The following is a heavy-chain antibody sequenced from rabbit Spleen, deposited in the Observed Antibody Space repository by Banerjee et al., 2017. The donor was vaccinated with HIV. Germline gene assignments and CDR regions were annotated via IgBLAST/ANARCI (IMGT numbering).Heavy chain of an antibody. V-gene: IGHV1S40*01. CDR1: GFSFSSRYY. J-gene: IGHJ6*01. CDR3: ARDLDGVIGWNFGW. CDR2: INTGKA. Sequence: QSLEESGGDLVKPGASLTLTCTASGFSFSSRYYMCWVRQAPGKGLEWIGCINTGKAVYANWVYGRFSISRENAQNTVFLQMTSLTAAGTATYFCARDLDGVIGWNFGWWGPGTLVTVS. D-gene: IGHD4-1*01.